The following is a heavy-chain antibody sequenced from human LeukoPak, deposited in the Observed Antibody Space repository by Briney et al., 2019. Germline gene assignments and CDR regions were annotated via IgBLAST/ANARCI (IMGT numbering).Heavy chain of an antibody. CDR2: ISSSSSTI. V-gene: IGHV3-48*01. CDR1: GFTFRSYS. J-gene: IGHJ5*02. Sequence: GGSLRLSCAASGFTFRSYSMNCGRQAPGKGLEWVSYISSSSSTIYYADSVKGRFTISRDNAKNSLYLQMNSLRAEDTAVYYCARDWDALLNWFDPWGQGTLVTVSS. CDR3: ARDWDALLNWFDP. D-gene: IGHD1-26*01.